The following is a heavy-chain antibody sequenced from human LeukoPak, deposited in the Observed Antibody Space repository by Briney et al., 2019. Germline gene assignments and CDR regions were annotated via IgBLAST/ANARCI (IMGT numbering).Heavy chain of an antibody. CDR1: GGSIGIYY. D-gene: IGHD3-10*01. J-gene: IGHJ6*03. Sequence: SETLSLTCTVSGGSIGIYYWNWIRQPAGKGLEWIGRIFTSGIANYNPSPKSRVTMSVDMSKNQFSLNLSSVTAADTAVYYCAREISGTYYNPLGYMDVWGKGTTVTVSS. V-gene: IGHV4-4*07. CDR2: IFTSGIA. CDR3: AREISGTYYNPLGYMDV.